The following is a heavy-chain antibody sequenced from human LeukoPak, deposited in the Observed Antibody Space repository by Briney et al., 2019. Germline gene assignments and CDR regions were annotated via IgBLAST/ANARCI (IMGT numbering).Heavy chain of an antibody. CDR2: INWNGGTT. CDR3: ARNSGANVYTYSLQY. V-gene: IGHV3-20*04. J-gene: IGHJ4*02. D-gene: IGHD1-26*01. CDR1: GLTFDDYG. Sequence: PGGSLRLSCVASGLTFDDYGMSWVRQAPGKGLEWVSGINWNGGTTTYADSVKGRFTISRDNAKNSLYLQMNSLRVEDTAFYYCARNSGANVYTYSLQYWGRGPLVTVSS.